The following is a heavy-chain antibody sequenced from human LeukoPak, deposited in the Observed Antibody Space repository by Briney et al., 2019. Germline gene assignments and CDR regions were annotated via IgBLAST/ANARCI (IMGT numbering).Heavy chain of an antibody. CDR2: IIPIFGTA. J-gene: IGHJ6*03. D-gene: IGHD1-26*01. Sequence: SVKVSCKASGGTFSSYAISWVRQAPGQGLEWMGGIIPIFGTANYAQKFQGRVTITADESTSTAYMELSSLRSEDTAVYYCARGGWYSGFSRSQPPHMDVWGKGTTVTVSS. CDR3: ARGGWYSGFSRSQPPHMDV. CDR1: GGTFSSYA. V-gene: IGHV1-69*13.